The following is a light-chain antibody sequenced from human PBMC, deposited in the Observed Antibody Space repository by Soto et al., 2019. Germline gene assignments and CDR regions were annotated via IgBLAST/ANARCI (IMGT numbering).Light chain of an antibody. CDR3: QQYDNWGT. CDR2: GAS. V-gene: IGKV3-20*01. Sequence: EIVLTQSPGTLSLSPGERATLSCRASQRVNSAYLAWYQQKPGQAPRLLMYGASNRATGTPDRFSGSGSGTDYTPTISRLEPDDLAVYYCQQYDNWGTFGPGTKVDIK. J-gene: IGKJ3*01. CDR1: QRVNSAY.